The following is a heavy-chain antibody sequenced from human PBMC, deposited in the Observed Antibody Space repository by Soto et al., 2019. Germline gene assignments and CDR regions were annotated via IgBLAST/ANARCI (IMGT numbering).Heavy chain of an antibody. Sequence: GSLRLSCAASGFTVSSNYMSWVRQAPGKGLEWVSVIYSGGSTYYADSVKGRFTISRDNSKNTLYLQMNSLRAEDTAVYYCARPYGYDSSGGWYYGMDVWGQGTTVTVSS. CDR1: GFTVSSNY. J-gene: IGHJ6*02. D-gene: IGHD3-22*01. CDR2: IYSGGST. CDR3: ARPYGYDSSGGWYYGMDV. V-gene: IGHV3-53*01.